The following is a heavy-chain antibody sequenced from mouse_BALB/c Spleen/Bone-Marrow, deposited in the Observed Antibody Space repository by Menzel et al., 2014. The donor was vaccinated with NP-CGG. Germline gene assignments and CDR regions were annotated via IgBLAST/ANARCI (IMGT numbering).Heavy chain of an antibody. J-gene: IGHJ2*01. CDR3: ARGLDY. CDR1: GFTFSSYG. Sequence: VKLMESGGGLVQPGGSLKLSCAASGFTFSSYGMSWVRQTPDKRLELVATINTNGGNTYYPDSVKGRFTISRDNAKNTLYLQMSSLKSEDTAMYYCARGLDYWGQGTTLTVSS. V-gene: IGHV5-6-3*01. CDR2: INTNGGNT.